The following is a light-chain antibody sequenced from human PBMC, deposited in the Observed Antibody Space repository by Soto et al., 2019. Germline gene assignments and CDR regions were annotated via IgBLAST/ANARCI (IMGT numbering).Light chain of an antibody. Sequence: QMTQSPSSLSASVGDRATITCRASQNINSSLNWYQQKPGKAPKLLIYVASKLHNGVPSRFSYGGSGTHFTLTISSLQPEDLGTYYCQQTYSTFLTFGPGTKVEIK. CDR3: QQTYSTFLT. CDR1: QNINSS. V-gene: IGKV1-39*01. CDR2: VAS. J-gene: IGKJ3*01.